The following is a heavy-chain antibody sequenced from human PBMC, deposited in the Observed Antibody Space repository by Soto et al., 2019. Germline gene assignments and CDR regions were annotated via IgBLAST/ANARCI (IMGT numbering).Heavy chain of an antibody. V-gene: IGHV1-18*01. J-gene: IGHJ4*02. Sequence: GPAEACFKDFGFTNYSQCMRWVQQAPGQGLEWMGWISAYNGNTNYAQKLQGRVTMTTDTSTSTAYMELRSLRSDDTAVYYCARSIAAAVDFDYWGQGTLVTVSS. CDR2: ISAYNGNT. D-gene: IGHD6-13*01. CDR3: ARSIAAAVDFDY. CDR1: GFTNYSQC.